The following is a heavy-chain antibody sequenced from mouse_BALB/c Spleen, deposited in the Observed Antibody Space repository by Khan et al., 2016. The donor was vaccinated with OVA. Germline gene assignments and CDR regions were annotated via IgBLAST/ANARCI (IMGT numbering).Heavy chain of an antibody. CDR2: ITVKSVNSVA. J-gene: IGHJ2*01. V-gene: IGHV13-2*02. CDR3: RRGGHSYGTSLDE. Sequence: VQLVETGGGLVRPGNSLILSCASSGFTFSYYRMHWLRQFPGKRLEWIAVITVKSVNSVANSAESVKGRFTISRVDSTGSVFLQMYTVREEVTATNYCRRGGHSYGTSLDEWGQGTTLTVSS. CDR1: GFTFSYYR. D-gene: IGHD1-1*01.